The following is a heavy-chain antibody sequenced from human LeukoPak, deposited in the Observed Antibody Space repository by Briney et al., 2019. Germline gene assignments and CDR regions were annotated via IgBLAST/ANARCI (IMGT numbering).Heavy chain of an antibody. V-gene: IGHV4-34*01. CDR3: ARRCQLLYLSWFDP. D-gene: IGHD2-2*02. Sequence: SETLSLTCAVYGGSFSGYYWSWIRQPPGKGLEWFGEINHSGSTNYNPSLKSRVPIPVTTSKNQFPLTLSPVTAEDTAVYYCARRCQLLYLSWFDPWGQGTLVTVSS. CDR2: INHSGST. J-gene: IGHJ5*02. CDR1: GGSFSGYY.